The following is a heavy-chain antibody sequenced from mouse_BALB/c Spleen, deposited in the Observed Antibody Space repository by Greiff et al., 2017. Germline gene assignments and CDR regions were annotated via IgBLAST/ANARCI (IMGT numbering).Heavy chain of an antibody. V-gene: IGHV2-6-7*01. CDR1: GFSLTGYG. CDR2: IWGDGST. Sequence: QVQLKQSGPGLVAPSQSLSITCTVSGFSLTGYGVNWVRQPPGKGLEWLGMIWGDGSTDYNSALKSRLSISKDNSKSQVFLKMNSLQTDDTARYYCARVYYYGSSYYFDYWGQGTTLTVSS. D-gene: IGHD1-1*01. CDR3: ARVYYYGSSYYFDY. J-gene: IGHJ2*01.